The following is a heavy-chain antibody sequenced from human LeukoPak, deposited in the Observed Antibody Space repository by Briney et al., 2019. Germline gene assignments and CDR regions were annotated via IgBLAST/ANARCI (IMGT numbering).Heavy chain of an antibody. V-gene: IGHV3-23*01. Sequence: GGSLRLSCAASGFTFSSYAMSWVRQAPGRGLEWVSAISGSGGSTYYADSVKGRFTISRDNSKNTLYLQMNSLRAEDTAVYYCAKDQTVGAQRGGFDYWGQGTLVTVSS. CDR3: AKDQTVGAQRGGFDY. CDR1: GFTFSSYA. CDR2: ISGSGGST. J-gene: IGHJ4*02. D-gene: IGHD1-26*01.